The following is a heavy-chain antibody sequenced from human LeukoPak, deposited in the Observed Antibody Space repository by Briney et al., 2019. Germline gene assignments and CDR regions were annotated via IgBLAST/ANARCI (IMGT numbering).Heavy chain of an antibody. D-gene: IGHD4-17*01. V-gene: IGHV3-53*01. CDR3: AKGYGDYVHNWFDP. J-gene: IGHJ5*02. CDR1: GFTFSSYW. Sequence: GGSLRLSCAASGFTFSSYWMHWVRQAPGKGLELVSVIYSGGTTFYADSVKGRFTISRDNSKNTLYLQMSSLRVEDTAVYYCAKGYGDYVHNWFDPWGQGTLVTVSS. CDR2: IYSGGTT.